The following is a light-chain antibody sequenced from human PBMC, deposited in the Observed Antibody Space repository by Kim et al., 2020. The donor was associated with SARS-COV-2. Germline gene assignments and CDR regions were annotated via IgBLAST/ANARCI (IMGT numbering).Light chain of an antibody. CDR2: DGS. J-gene: IGKJ4*01. V-gene: IGKV1-13*02. Sequence: SANVGDRVTITCRASQGVSRALAWYQQKPGEPPKLLIFDGSTLESGVPSRCSGRGSGTEFTLAINSLQPEDFASYYCQQFYIYPLTYGGGTKLEI. CDR1: QGVSRA. CDR3: QQFYIYPLT.